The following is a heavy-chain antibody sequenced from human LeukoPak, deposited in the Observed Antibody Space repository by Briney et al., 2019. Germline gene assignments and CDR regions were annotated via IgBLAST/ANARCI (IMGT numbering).Heavy chain of an antibody. CDR3: ARYSSGWYHGPPEDY. CDR2: INPNSGGT. J-gene: IGHJ4*02. CDR1: GYTFTGCY. Sequence: ASVKVSXKASGYTFTGCYMHWVRQAPGQGLEWMGRINPNSGGTNYAQKFQGRVTMTRDTSISTAYMELSRLRSDDTAVYYCARYSSGWYHGPPEDYWGQGTLVTVSS. D-gene: IGHD6-19*01. V-gene: IGHV1-2*06.